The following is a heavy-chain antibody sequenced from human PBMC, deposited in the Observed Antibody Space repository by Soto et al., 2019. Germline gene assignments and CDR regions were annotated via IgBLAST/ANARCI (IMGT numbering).Heavy chain of an antibody. J-gene: IGHJ4*02. CDR3: ARQRTSVVTQAYFDV. V-gene: IGHV1-2*02. CDR2: INPTTGAT. D-gene: IGHD2-21*02. Sequence: GGSVKVSCEGPGYTFTAQYLHWAPKATGEGLGWMGWINPTTGATRYAQKFQGRVTMTRDTSMSTAYLEVRSLRPDDTAVYFCARQRTSVVTQAYFDVLGPGSMVTVSS. CDR1: GYTFTAQY.